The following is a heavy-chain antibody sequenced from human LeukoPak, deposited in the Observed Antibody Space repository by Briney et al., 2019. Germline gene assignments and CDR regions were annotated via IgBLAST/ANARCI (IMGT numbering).Heavy chain of an antibody. J-gene: IGHJ4*02. V-gene: IGHV1-69*13. Sequence: SVKVSCKASGGTFSSYAISWVRQAPGQGLEWMGGIIPIFGTANYAKEFQGRVTITADESTSTAYMELSILISEDTAVYYCARGNSPLGYCSSTSCYDFDYWVQGTLVTVSS. CDR1: GGTFSSYA. CDR3: ARGNSPLGYCSSTSCYDFDY. CDR2: IIPIFGTA. D-gene: IGHD2-2*01.